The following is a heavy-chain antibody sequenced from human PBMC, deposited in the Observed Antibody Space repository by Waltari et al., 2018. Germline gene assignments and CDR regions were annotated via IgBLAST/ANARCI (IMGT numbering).Heavy chain of an antibody. CDR1: GGSFSDYY. CDR3: ARYGGGDSVWYFNL. CDR2: IHLSRGA. V-gene: IGHV4-34*01. Sequence: QVQLQQWGAGLLKPSETLSLTCAVYGGSFSDYYWTWVRQPPGRGLGWIGEIHLSRGANYNPSLTSRVTMSLDTSRNQFSLKLTSVTAADTAVYYCARYGGGDSVWYFNLWGRGT. D-gene: IGHD2-21*02. J-gene: IGHJ2*01.